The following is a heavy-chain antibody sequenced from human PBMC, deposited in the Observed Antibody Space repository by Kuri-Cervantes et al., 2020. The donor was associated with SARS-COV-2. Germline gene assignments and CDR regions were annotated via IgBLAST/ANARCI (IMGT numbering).Heavy chain of an antibody. J-gene: IGHJ4*02. CDR3: AKDQHGIVVVVAAIDY. CDR1: GFTFSTYS. CDR2: ISSSSSYI. Sequence: GESLKISCAASGFTFSTYSMNWVRQAPGKGLEWVSSISSSSSYIYDADSVKGRFTISRDNSKNTLYLQMNSLRAEDTAVYYCAKDQHGIVVVVAAIDYWGQGTLVTVSS. D-gene: IGHD2-15*01. V-gene: IGHV3-21*01.